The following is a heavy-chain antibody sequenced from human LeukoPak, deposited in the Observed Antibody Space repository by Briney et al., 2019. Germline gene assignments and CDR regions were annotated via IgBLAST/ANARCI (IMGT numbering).Heavy chain of an antibody. CDR1: GFTFSSYG. CDR2: IRYDGSNK. J-gene: IGHJ4*02. CDR3: AKKRHDFYGSDYYFDY. D-gene: IGHD3-10*01. V-gene: IGHV3-30*02. Sequence: PGGSLRLSCAASGFTFSSYGMHWVRQAPGKGLEWVAFIRYDGSNKYYADSVKGRFTISRDNSKNTLYLQVNSLRAEDTAVYYCAKKRHDFYGSDYYFDYWGQGTLVTVSS.